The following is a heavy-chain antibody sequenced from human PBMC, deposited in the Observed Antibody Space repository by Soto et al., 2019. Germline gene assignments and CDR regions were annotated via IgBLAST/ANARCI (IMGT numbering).Heavy chain of an antibody. D-gene: IGHD4-17*01. J-gene: IGHJ4*02. Sequence: QVQLVQSGAEVKKPGASVKVSCKASGYTFTSYAMHWVRQAPGQRLEWMGWINAGNGNTKYSQKFQGRVTITRDTFASTAYMELSSLRSEDTAVYYCAREGDYGGNSYRYWGQGTLVTVSS. CDR3: AREGDYGGNSYRY. V-gene: IGHV1-3*01. CDR1: GYTFTSYA. CDR2: INAGNGNT.